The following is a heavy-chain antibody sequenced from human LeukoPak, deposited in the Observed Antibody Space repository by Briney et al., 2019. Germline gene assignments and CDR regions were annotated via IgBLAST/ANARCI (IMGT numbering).Heavy chain of an antibody. CDR2: IESGGST. CDR3: ARVGSYYDMDV. CDR1: GFTVNSKY. Sequence: GGSLRLSCAASGFTVNSKYMNWVRQAPGKGLEWVSVIESGGSTYYADSVKGRFTISRDSYQNTLYLQMNSLRAEDTAVYYCARVGSYYDMDVWGQGTTVTVSS. V-gene: IGHV3-53*01. J-gene: IGHJ6*02. D-gene: IGHD3-10*01.